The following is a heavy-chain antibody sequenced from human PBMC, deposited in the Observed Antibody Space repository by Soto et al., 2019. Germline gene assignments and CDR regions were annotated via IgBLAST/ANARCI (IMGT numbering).Heavy chain of an antibody. CDR1: GFTFNSYG. J-gene: IGHJ3*02. CDR3: AKDPYGGDAFDI. CDR2: ISVSGGNT. D-gene: IGHD4-17*01. V-gene: IGHV3-23*01. Sequence: GGSLRLSCAASGFTFNSYGMHWVRQAPGKGLEWVSVISVSGGNTYYADSVKGRFTISRDNSKNTLYLQMNSLRAEDTAVYYCAKDPYGGDAFDIWGQGTMVTVSS.